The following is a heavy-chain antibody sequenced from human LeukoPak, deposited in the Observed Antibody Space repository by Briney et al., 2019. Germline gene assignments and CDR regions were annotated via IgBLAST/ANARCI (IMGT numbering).Heavy chain of an antibody. CDR2: IYHSGST. D-gene: IGHD1-1*01. CDR1: GDSISSNSYY. Sequence: SETLSLTCTVSGDSISSNSYYWGWIRQPPGKGLEWIGTIYHSGSTNYNPSLKSRVTISVDKSKNQFSLKLSSVTAADTAVYYCARVPNSSWSWFDPWGQGTLVTVSS. J-gene: IGHJ5*02. CDR3: ARVPNSSWSWFDP. V-gene: IGHV4-39*07.